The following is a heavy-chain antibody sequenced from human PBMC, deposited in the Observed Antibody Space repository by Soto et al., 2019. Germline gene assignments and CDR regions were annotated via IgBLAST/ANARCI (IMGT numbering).Heavy chain of an antibody. CDR2: ISAYNGNT. D-gene: IGHD3-22*01. V-gene: IGHV1-18*01. J-gene: IGHJ3*02. CDR1: GYTFTSYG. CDR3: ARDYYYSSGYYPGPHAFDI. Sequence: GASVKVSCKASGYTFTSYGISWVRQAPGQGLEWMGWISAYNGNTNYAQKLQGRVTMTTDTSTSTAYMELRSLRSDDTAVYYCARDYYYSSGYYPGPHAFDIWGQGTMVTVSS.